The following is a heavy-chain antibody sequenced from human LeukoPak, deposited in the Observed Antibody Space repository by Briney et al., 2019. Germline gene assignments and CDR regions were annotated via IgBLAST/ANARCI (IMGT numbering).Heavy chain of an antibody. CDR2: ISSSSSYI. CDR1: GFTFSSYS. CDR3: ARDKWGIAVAAFDY. V-gene: IGHV3-21*01. Sequence: GGSLRLSCAASGFTFSSYSMNWVRQAPGKGLEWVSSISSSSSYIYYADSVKGRFTISRDNAENSLYLQMNSLRAEDTAVYYCARDKWGIAVAAFDYWGQGTLVTVSS. D-gene: IGHD6-19*01. J-gene: IGHJ4*02.